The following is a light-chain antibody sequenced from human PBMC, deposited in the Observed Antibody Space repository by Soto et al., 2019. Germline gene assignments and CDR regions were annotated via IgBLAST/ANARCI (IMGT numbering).Light chain of an antibody. Sequence: EIVLTQSPDTLSLSPGERATLSCRASETVRSNYLAWYQQKPGQAPRLLINAESRRATGIPDRFSGSGSGTDFTLIISRLEPEDLAVFYCQQYGDSSWTFGQGTKVEIK. CDR1: ETVRSNY. CDR2: AES. J-gene: IGKJ1*01. CDR3: QQYGDSSWT. V-gene: IGKV3-20*01.